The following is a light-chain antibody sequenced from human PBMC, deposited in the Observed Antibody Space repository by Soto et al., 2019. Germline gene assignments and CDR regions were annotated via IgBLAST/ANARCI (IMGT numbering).Light chain of an antibody. Sequence: ETLMTQSPATLSVSPGERATLSCRASQSISGTLAWYQQKPGQAPRLLIYGASTRATSFPARFSGSGSGTDFTLTISSLQSEDFAVYYCQQYNNWPWTFGQGTKVDIK. V-gene: IGKV3-15*01. CDR2: GAS. CDR3: QQYNNWPWT. J-gene: IGKJ1*01. CDR1: QSISGT.